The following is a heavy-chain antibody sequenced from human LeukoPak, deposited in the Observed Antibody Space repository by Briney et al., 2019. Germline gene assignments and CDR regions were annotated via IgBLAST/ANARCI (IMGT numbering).Heavy chain of an antibody. V-gene: IGHV3-7*03. CDR2: IKQDGSEK. Sequence: GGSLRLSCAASGFTFSSYWMSWVRQAPGKGLEWVANIKQDGSEKYYVDSVKGRFTISRDNAKNSLYLQMNSLRAEDTALYYCAKDISIAVAGTWVDYWGQGTLVTVSS. CDR3: AKDISIAVAGTWVDY. J-gene: IGHJ4*02. CDR1: GFTFSSYW. D-gene: IGHD6-19*01.